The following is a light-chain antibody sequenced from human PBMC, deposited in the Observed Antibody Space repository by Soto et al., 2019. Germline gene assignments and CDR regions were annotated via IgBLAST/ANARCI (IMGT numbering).Light chain of an antibody. Sequence: QPVGTQPASVSVSPGQSITISCTGTSSDVGSYNLVSWYQHHPGKTPKLMIYEGSRRPSGVSNRFSASKSGNTASLTISGLQAEDEAEYYCCSYETSSTYVFGSGTKVTVL. J-gene: IGLJ1*01. CDR3: CSYETSSTYV. CDR1: SSDVGSYNL. CDR2: EGS. V-gene: IGLV2-23*01.